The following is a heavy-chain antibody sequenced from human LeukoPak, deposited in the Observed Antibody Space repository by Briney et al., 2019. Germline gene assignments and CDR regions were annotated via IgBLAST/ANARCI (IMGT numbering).Heavy chain of an antibody. CDR1: GGSITSTSYF. CDR3: VRHARKRWLETNPNWFDP. J-gene: IGHJ5*02. V-gene: IGHV4-39*01. CDR2: IYYGGST. D-gene: IGHD5-24*01. Sequence: SETLSLTCFVSGGSITSTSYFWGWIRQPPGKGLEWIGSIYYGGSTYYNPALRSRVTIPVDTSKYQFSLKLTSVTAADTAVYYCVRHARKRWLETNPNWFDPWGQGTLVTVSS.